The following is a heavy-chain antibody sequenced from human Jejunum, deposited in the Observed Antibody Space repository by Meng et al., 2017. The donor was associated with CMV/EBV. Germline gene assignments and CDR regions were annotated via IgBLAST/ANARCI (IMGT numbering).Heavy chain of an antibody. J-gene: IGHJ5*02. Sequence: FSNFAMGWIRRASGKGREWISAITGDGSTAYHADSLKGRFTISRDNSKETLFLQMIGLRDEDTAVYYCVKDPRDASITATTFRWFDPWGQGTLVTVSS. CDR3: VKDPRDASITATTFRWFDP. D-gene: IGHD1-14*01. CDR2: ITGDGSTA. V-gene: IGHV3-23*01. CDR1: FSNFA.